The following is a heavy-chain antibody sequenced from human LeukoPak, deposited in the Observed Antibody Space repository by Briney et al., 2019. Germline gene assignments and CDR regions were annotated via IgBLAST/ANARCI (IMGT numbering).Heavy chain of an antibody. V-gene: IGHV3-30*04. CDR3: ARAGAKVTNYYYYYMDV. D-gene: IGHD5-18*01. CDR2: ISYDGSNN. Sequence: GRSLRLSCAASGFTFSSYAMHWVRQAPGKGLEWVAVISYDGSNNYYADSVKGRFTISRDNSKNTLYLQMNSLRAEDTAVYYCARAGAKVTNYYYYYMDVWGKGTTVTVSS. CDR1: GFTFSSYA. J-gene: IGHJ6*03.